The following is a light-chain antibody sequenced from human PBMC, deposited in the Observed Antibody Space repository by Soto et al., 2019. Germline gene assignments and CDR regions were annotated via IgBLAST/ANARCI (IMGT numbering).Light chain of an antibody. V-gene: IGLV2-14*01. J-gene: IGLJ2*01. CDR1: SSDIGAYNF. Sequence: QSALTQPASVSGSPGQSITISCTGTSSDIGAYNFVSWYQHHPGKAPKLMISGVSNRPSGVSNRFSGSKSGDTASLTISGLQAEDEADYYCSSYTTDNTMVFGGGTQLTVL. CDR2: GVS. CDR3: SSYTTDNTMV.